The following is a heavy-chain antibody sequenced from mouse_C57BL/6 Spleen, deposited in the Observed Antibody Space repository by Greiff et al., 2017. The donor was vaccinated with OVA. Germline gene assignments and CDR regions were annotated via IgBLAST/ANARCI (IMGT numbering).Heavy chain of an antibody. D-gene: IGHD2-3*01. J-gene: IGHJ4*01. CDR1: GYTFTSYW. CDR3: ARGIYDGYLYYAMYC. V-gene: IGHV1-7*01. Sequence: QVQLQQSGAELAKPGASVKLSCKASGYTFTSYWMHWVKQRPGQGLEWIGYINPSSGYTKYNQKFKDKATLTVDKSSSTAYMQLSSLTYEDSAVYYCARGIYDGYLYYAMYCWGQGTSVTVSS. CDR2: INPSSGYT.